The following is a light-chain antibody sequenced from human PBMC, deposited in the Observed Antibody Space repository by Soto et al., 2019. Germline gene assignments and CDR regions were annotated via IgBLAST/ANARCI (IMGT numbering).Light chain of an antibody. J-gene: IGKJ1*01. V-gene: IGKV1-5*03. CDR3: QHYNSYSEA. Sequence: DIPMTQSPSTLSGSVGDRVTITCRASQTISSWLAWYQQKPGKAPKLLIYKASTLKSGGPSRFSGSGSSTEFTLTISSLQPDDFVTYYCQHYNSYSEAFGQGTKVELK. CDR2: KAS. CDR1: QTISSW.